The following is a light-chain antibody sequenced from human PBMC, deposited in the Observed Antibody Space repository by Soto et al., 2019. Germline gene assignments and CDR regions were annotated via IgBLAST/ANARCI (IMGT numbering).Light chain of an antibody. CDR2: DAS. Sequence: EIVVTRSRVTLTLSPGERATLSCRASQSVTKYLAWYQQKPGQAPRLLIYDASNRATGIPDRFSGSGSGTDFTLTISSLEPEDFAVYYCQQRGNWPPITFGQGTRLEIK. CDR1: QSVTKY. J-gene: IGKJ5*01. CDR3: QQRGNWPPIT. V-gene: IGKV3-11*01.